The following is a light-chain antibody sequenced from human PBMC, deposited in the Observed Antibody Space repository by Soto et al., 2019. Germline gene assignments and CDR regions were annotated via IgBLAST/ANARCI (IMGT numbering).Light chain of an antibody. V-gene: IGKV3-20*01. Sequence: EIVLTQSPDTLSLSPVERATLSCMASQSISSGYLAWYQQKPGQTPRVLIYHTSSRATGIPARFSGSGSARDFTLTISRLEPEDFAVYYCQQYASSPPWTFGQGTKVDIK. CDR2: HTS. J-gene: IGKJ1*01. CDR1: QSISSGY. CDR3: QQYASSPPWT.